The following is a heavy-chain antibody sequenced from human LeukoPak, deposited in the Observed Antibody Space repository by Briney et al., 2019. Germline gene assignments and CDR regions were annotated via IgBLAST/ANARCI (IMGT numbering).Heavy chain of an antibody. CDR1: GGSISSYY. CDR3: ARDLGGYSYPSFWFDP. CDR2: TYYSGST. D-gene: IGHD5-18*01. J-gene: IGHJ5*02. V-gene: IGHV4-59*01. Sequence: KPSETLSLTCTISGGSISSYYWSWIRQPPGKGLEWIGYTYYSGSTNYNPSLKSRVTIPVDTSKNQFSLKLSSVTAADTAVYYCARDLGGYSYPSFWFDPWGQGTLVTVSS.